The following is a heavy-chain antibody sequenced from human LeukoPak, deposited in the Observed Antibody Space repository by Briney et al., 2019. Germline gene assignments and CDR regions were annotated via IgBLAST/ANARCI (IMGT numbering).Heavy chain of an antibody. CDR2: ISSSSSYI. Sequence: GGSLRLSCAASGFTFSSYSMNWVRQAPGKGLEWVSSISSSSSYIYYADSVKGRFTISRDNAKNSLYLQMNSLRAEDAAVYYCAREGHYYYMDVWGKGTTVTVSS. V-gene: IGHV3-21*01. CDR1: GFTFSSYS. CDR3: AREGHYYYMDV. J-gene: IGHJ6*03.